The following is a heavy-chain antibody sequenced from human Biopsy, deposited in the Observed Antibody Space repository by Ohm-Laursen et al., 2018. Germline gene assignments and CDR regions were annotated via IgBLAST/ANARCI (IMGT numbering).Heavy chain of an antibody. CDR3: ARAGVGSDGTDSYYYGMDV. V-gene: IGHV1-46*01. J-gene: IGHJ6*02. CDR1: GNTFAAYH. D-gene: IGHD5-24*01. Sequence: SVKVSCKSSGNTFAAYHIHWVRQAPGQGLEWMGVISPSGATASFSQKFQGRITMTRDTSTGTVYMDLNSLGSEDTAVYYCARAGVGSDGTDSYYYGMDVWGPGTTVTVSS. CDR2: ISPSGATA.